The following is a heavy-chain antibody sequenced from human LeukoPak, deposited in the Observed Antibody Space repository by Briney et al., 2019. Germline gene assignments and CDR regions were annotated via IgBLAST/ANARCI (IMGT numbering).Heavy chain of an antibody. CDR2: IYYSGSS. Sequence: SETLSLTCNVSGGSISGYHWSWIRQPPGKGLEWLGYIYYSGSSNYNPSLKSRVTISVDTSKNQFSLKLSSVTAADTAVYYCARYMVRYCSSTSCRTFDYWGQGTLVTVSS. CDR1: GGSISGYH. CDR3: ARYMVRYCSSTSCRTFDY. V-gene: IGHV4-59*12. J-gene: IGHJ4*02. D-gene: IGHD2-2*01.